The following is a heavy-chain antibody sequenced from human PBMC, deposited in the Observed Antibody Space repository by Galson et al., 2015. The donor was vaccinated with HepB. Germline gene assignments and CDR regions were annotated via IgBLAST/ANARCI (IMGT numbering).Heavy chain of an antibody. CDR3: ARVVHDYYDSSGELDY. D-gene: IGHD3-22*01. CDR1: GGSISSSSYY. Sequence: ETLSLTCTVSGGSISSSSYYWGWIRQPPGKGLEWIGSIYYSGSTYYNPSLKSRVTISVDTSKNQFSLKLSSVTAADTAVYYCARVVHDYYDSSGELDYWGQGTLVTVSS. J-gene: IGHJ4*02. V-gene: IGHV4-39*01. CDR2: IYYSGST.